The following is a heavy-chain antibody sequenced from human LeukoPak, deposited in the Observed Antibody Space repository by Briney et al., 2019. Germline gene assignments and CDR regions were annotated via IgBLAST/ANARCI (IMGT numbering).Heavy chain of an antibody. CDR1: GYSISSGHY. D-gene: IGHD3-16*02. J-gene: IGHJ3*02. CDR2: IYHSGST. V-gene: IGHV4-38-2*02. Sequence: SETLSLTCTVSGYSISSGHYWGWIRQPPGKGLEWIGSIYHSGSTYNNPSLKSRVTISGDTSKNQFSLKLSSVTAADTAVYYCARAESVGGSYRIDAFDIWGQGTMVTVSS. CDR3: ARAESVGGSYRIDAFDI.